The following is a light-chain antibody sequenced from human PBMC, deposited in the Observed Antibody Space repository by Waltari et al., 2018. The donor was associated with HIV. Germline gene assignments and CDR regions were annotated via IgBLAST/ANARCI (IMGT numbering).Light chain of an antibody. V-gene: IGKV3-20*01. Sequence: EIVLTQSPGTLSLSPGERATLPCRASQSVSSSYLAWYQQKPGQAPRRLIYGASSRATGIPDRFSGSGSGTDFTLTISRLEPEDFAVYYCQQYVSSPRTFGGGTKVEIK. J-gene: IGKJ4*01. CDR1: QSVSSSY. CDR2: GAS. CDR3: QQYVSSPRT.